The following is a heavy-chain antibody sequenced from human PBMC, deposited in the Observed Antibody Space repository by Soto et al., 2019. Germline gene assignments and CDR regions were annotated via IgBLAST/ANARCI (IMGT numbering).Heavy chain of an antibody. CDR2: INHSGST. V-gene: IGHV4-34*01. J-gene: IGHJ4*02. CDR1: GGSFSGYY. CDR3: ASFYFWSGYDY. Sequence: QVQLQQWGAGLLKPSETLSLTCAVYGGSFSGYYWSWIRQPPGKGLEWMGEINHSGSTNYKPSLKRRVAISVDTAKNHVSLKLSSVSAADTAVYYCASFYFWSGYDYWGQGTLVTVS. D-gene: IGHD3-3*01.